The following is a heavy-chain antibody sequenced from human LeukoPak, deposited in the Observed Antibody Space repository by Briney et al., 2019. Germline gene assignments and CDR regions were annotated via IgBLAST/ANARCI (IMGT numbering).Heavy chain of an antibody. J-gene: IGHJ6*03. D-gene: IGHD3-10*01. CDR3: ARDVLLWFGDVYYYYMDV. Sequence: ASVKVSCKASGYTFTNYGISWVRQAPGQGLEWMGWISAYNGNTNYAQKLQGRVTMTTDTSTSTAYMELRSLRSDDTAVYYCARDVLLWFGDVYYYYMDVWGKGTTVTVSS. CDR2: ISAYNGNT. V-gene: IGHV1-18*01. CDR1: GYTFTNYG.